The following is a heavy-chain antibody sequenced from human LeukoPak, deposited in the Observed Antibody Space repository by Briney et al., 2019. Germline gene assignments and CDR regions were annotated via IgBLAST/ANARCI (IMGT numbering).Heavy chain of an antibody. CDR2: ISDGATST. Sequence: GGSLRLSCAASGFTFSNYAMTWFRQAPGKGLEWVSSISDGATSTYYADSVEGRFTISRDNSKNTLYLQMNNLRAEDTAKYYCAKGRGTYPLGYGMDVWGQGTTVTVSS. CDR3: AKGRGTYPLGYGMDV. V-gene: IGHV3-23*01. J-gene: IGHJ6*02. CDR1: GFTFSNYA.